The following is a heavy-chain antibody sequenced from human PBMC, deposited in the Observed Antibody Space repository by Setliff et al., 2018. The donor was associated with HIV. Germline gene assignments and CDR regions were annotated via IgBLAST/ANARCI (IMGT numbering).Heavy chain of an antibody. CDR1: GDSITGSFY. V-gene: IGHV4-38-2*01. CDR2: IWPSGTS. Sequence: PSETLSLTCGVSGDSITGSFYWAWIRHPPGKGLEWIANIYPSGSIWPSGTSNYNPSLKGRVTIPLDMSKNQFSLRLNSVTAADTAVYYCARVRLRVPPSIFDYWGQGALVTVSS. D-gene: IGHD2-2*01. J-gene: IGHJ4*02. CDR3: ARVRLRVPPSIFDY.